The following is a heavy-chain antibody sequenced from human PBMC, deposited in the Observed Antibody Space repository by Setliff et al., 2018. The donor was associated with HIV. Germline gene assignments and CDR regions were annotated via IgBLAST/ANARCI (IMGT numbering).Heavy chain of an antibody. J-gene: IGHJ2*01. CDR3: AREGGQGYSGSGSFYHRNFDL. V-gene: IGHV4-34*01. CDR2: INQSGST. CDR1: GGSLSGYY. D-gene: IGHD3-10*01. Sequence: SETLSLTCAVYGGSLSGYYWSWVRQSPGRGLEWIGEINQSGSTNFNPSLKSRLIISVDTSKSQFSLKLTSVTAADTALHYCAREGGQGYSGSGSFYHRNFDLWGRGTLVTVSS.